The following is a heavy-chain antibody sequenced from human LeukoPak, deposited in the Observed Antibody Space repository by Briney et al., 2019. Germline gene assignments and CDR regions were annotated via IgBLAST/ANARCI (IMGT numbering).Heavy chain of an antibody. CDR2: ISSSSSYI. V-gene: IGHV3-21*01. D-gene: IGHD2-2*01. Sequence: GGSLRLSCAASGFTFSSYGMSWVRQAPGKGLEWVSSISSSSSYIYSAGSVKGRFTISRDNAKNSLYLQMNSLRAEDTAVYYCARAAYCSSTSCYGSDIWGQGTMVTVSS. CDR3: ARAAYCSSTSCYGSDI. J-gene: IGHJ3*02. CDR1: GFTFSSYG.